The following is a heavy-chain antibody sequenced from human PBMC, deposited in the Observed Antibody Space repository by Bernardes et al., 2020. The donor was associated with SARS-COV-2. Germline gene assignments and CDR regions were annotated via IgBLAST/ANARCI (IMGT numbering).Heavy chain of an antibody. D-gene: IGHD5-12*01. Sequence: SETLSLTCTVSGGSISGYYWSWIRQPPGKGLEWIGEINHSGGTNYNPSLKSRVTISVDTSKNQFSLKLSSVTAADTAVYYCARDTSGYDWTYFDYWGQGTLVTVSS. J-gene: IGHJ4*02. CDR3: ARDTSGYDWTYFDY. CDR1: GGSISGYY. CDR2: INHSGGT. V-gene: IGHV4-34*01.